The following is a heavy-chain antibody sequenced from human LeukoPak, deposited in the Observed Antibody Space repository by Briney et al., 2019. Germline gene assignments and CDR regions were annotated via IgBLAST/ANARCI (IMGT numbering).Heavy chain of an antibody. Sequence: SETLSLTCNISGGSISRYYWSWIRQPPGKGLEWIGYVYFTGNTNYNPSLKSRLAISVDTSKNLLSLTLSSVTAADTAVYFCASLSVRQLTLDAWGQGTTVTVSS. CDR2: VYFTGNT. CDR3: ASLSVRQLTLDA. J-gene: IGHJ6*02. CDR1: GGSISRYY. D-gene: IGHD1-1*01. V-gene: IGHV4-59*01.